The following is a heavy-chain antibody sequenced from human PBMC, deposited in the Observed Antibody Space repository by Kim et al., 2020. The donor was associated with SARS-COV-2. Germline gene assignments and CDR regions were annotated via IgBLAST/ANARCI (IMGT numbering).Heavy chain of an antibody. CDR2: INHSGST. CDR1: GGSFSGYY. D-gene: IGHD4-17*01. CDR3: ARGVTVTTYYYYYYIDG. J-gene: IGHJ6*03. V-gene: IGHV4-34*01. Sequence: SETLSLTCAVYGGSFSGYYWSWIRQPPGKGLEWIGEINHSGSTNYNPSLKSRVTISVDTSKNQFSLKLSSVTAADTAVYYCARGVTVTTYYYYYYIDGWGKGTTVTVSS.